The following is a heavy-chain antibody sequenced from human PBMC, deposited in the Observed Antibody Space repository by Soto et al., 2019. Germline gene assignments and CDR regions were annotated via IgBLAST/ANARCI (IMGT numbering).Heavy chain of an antibody. Sequence: PSETLSLTCTVSVGSISSYYWSLIRQPPGKGLECIGYIYYSGGTNYNPSLKSRVTISVDTSKNQFSLKLSSVTAADTAVYYCARDGYDGSGSPYPEYWGQGTQVTVSS. CDR3: ARDGYDGSGSPYPEY. V-gene: IGHV4-59*13. J-gene: IGHJ4*02. CDR1: VGSISSYY. CDR2: IYYSGGT. D-gene: IGHD3-10*01.